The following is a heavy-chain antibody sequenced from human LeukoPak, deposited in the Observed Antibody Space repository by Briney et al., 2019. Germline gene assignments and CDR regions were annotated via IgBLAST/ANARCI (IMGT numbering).Heavy chain of an antibody. J-gene: IGHJ6*02. CDR3: ARVPTAMVPYYGMDV. Sequence: GASVKVSCKASGGTFSSYAISWVRQAPGQGPEWMGRIIPILGIANYAQKFQGGVTITADESTSTAYMELSSLRSEDTAVYYCARVPTAMVPYYGMDVWGQGTTVTVSS. CDR2: IIPILGIA. D-gene: IGHD5-18*01. CDR1: GGTFSSYA. V-gene: IGHV1-69*04.